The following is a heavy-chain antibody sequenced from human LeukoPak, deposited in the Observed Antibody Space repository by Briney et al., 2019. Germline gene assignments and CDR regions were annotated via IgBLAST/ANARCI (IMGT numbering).Heavy chain of an antibody. V-gene: IGHV3-21*01. D-gene: IGHD6-19*01. CDR1: GFTFSSYT. CDR2: ISSNGSYI. Sequence: KTGVSLRLSCAASGFTFSSYTMNWVRQAPGEGLEWVSSISSNGSYIYYADSVKGRFTLSRDNAKNSLYLQMNSLRAEDTAVYYCARKIAVAGSDAFDIWGQGTMVTVSA. J-gene: IGHJ3*02. CDR3: ARKIAVAGSDAFDI.